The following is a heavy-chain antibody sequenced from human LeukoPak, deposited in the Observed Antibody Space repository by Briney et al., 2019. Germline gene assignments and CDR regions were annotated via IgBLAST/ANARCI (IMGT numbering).Heavy chain of an antibody. J-gene: IGHJ4*02. V-gene: IGHV4-59*08. Sequence: SETLSLTCTVSGGSISSYYWSWIQQPPGKGLEWIGYIYYSGSTNYNPSLKSRVTISVDTSKNQFSLKLSSVTAADTAVYYCARCNRYYDILTGYYPHYFDYWGQGTLVTVSS. CDR3: ARCNRYYDILTGYYPHYFDY. D-gene: IGHD3-9*01. CDR1: GGSISSYY. CDR2: IYYSGST.